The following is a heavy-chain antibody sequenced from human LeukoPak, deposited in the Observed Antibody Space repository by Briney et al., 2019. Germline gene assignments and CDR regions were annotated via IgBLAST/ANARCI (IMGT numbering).Heavy chain of an antibody. CDR3: ARVWGDALDI. CDR2: IYYSGST. V-gene: IGHV4-59*01. CDR1: GGSISSYY. Sequence: SETLSLTCTVSGGSISSYYWSWIRQPPGKGLEWIGYIYYSGSTNYNPSLKSRVTISVDTSKNQFSLKLSSVTAADTAVYYCARVWGDALDIWGQGTMVTVSS. D-gene: IGHD3-16*01. J-gene: IGHJ3*02.